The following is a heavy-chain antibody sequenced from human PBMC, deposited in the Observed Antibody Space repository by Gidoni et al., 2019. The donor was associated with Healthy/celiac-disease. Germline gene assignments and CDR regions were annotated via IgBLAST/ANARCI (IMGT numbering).Heavy chain of an antibody. D-gene: IGHD6-19*01. CDR2: INHSGST. CDR3: ARGYSSGWYYW. Sequence: QVQLQPWGAGLLKPSETLSLTCAVYGGSFSGYYWSWIRQPPGKGLEWIGEINHSGSTNYNPSLKSRVTISVDTSKNQFSLKLSSVTAADTAVYYCARGYSSGWYYWWGQGTLVTVSS. J-gene: IGHJ4*02. V-gene: IGHV4-34*01. CDR1: GGSFSGYY.